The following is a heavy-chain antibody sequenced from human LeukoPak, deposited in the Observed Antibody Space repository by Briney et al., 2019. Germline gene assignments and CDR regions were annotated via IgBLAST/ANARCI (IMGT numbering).Heavy chain of an antibody. CDR2: IRSKAYGGTT. Sequence: GGSLRLSCTASGFTFGDYAMSWVRQAPGKGLEWVGFIRSKAYGGTTEYAASVKGRFTISRDDSKSIAYLQMNSLKTEDTAVHYCTRVGCSSTSCYFNYWGQGTLVTVSS. V-gene: IGHV3-49*04. J-gene: IGHJ4*02. CDR1: GFTFGDYA. CDR3: TRVGCSSTSCYFNY. D-gene: IGHD2-2*01.